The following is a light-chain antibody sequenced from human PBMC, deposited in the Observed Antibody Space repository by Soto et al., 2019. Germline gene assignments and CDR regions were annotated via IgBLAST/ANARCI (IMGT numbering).Light chain of an antibody. CDR2: DAS. V-gene: IGKV1-5*01. CDR1: QSISSW. Sequence: DIQMTQSPSTLSASVGDRVTITFRASQSISSWLAWYQQKPGKAPKLLIYDASSLESGVPSRFSGSGSGTEFTLTISSLQPDDFATYYCQQYNSYSTLGQGTKVDI. J-gene: IGKJ1*01. CDR3: QQYNSYST.